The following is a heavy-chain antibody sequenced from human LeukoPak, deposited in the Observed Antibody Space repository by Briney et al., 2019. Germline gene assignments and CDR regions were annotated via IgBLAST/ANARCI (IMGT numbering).Heavy chain of an antibody. Sequence: SETLSLTCTVSGGSISSSSYYWGWVRQPPGEGLGWIGSIYDSGSTYYNPSLKSPVTISVATSKNQFSLKLSSATAADTAVYYCATEDGPLYDYGDFPGYWGQGTLVTVSS. D-gene: IGHD4-17*01. J-gene: IGHJ4*02. CDR3: ATEDGPLYDYGDFPGY. CDR1: GGSISSSSYY. CDR2: IYDSGST. V-gene: IGHV4-39*07.